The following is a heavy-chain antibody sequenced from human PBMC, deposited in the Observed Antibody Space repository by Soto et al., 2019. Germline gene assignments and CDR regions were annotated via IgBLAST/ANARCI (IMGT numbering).Heavy chain of an antibody. V-gene: IGHV4-31*03. CDR3: ARGRSELERRYNYYYGMDV. CDR1: GGSISGGGYY. J-gene: IGHJ6*02. CDR2: IYYSGST. Sequence: SETLSLTCTVSGGSISGGGYYWSWIRQHPGKGLEWIGYIYYSGSTYYNPSLKSRVTISVDTSKNQFSLKLSSVTAADTAVYYCARGRSELERRYNYYYGMDVWGQGTTVTVSS. D-gene: IGHD1-1*01.